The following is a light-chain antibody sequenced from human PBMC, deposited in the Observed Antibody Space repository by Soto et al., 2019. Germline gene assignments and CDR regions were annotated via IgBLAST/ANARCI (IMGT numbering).Light chain of an antibody. Sequence: QSALTQPPSASGSRGQSVTISCTGTSSDVGGYNFVSWYQQHPGKAPKVILYEVTKRPSGVPDRFSGSKSGNTASLTVSGLQTEDEAHYYCSPYAGSKSRYVFGTGTKLTVL. CDR3: SPYAGSKSRYV. V-gene: IGLV2-8*01. J-gene: IGLJ1*01. CDR2: EVT. CDR1: SSDVGGYNF.